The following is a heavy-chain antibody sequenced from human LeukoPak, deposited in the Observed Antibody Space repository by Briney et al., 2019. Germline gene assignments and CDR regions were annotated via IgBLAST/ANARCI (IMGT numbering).Heavy chain of an antibody. CDR3: ARDRTRWGTTKYWYFDL. CDR2: ISGSGGST. J-gene: IGHJ2*01. D-gene: IGHD1-14*01. Sequence: PGGSLRPSCAASGFTFSSYAMSWVRQAPGKGLEWVSAISGSGGSTYYADSVKGRFTISRDNSKNTLYLQMNSLRAEDTAVYYCARDRTRWGTTKYWYFDLWGRGTLVTVSS. CDR1: GFTFSSYA. V-gene: IGHV3-23*01.